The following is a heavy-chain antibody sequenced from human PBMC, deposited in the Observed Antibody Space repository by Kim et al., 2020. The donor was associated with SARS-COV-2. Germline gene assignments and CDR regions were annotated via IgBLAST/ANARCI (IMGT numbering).Heavy chain of an antibody. D-gene: IGHD3-16*01. Sequence: GGSLRLSCATSGFSFSAYDMNWVRQAPGKGLEWLSFITKNSKTIFYADSVKGRFTISRDNAKNSLYLRMNSLRDEETAVYYCVRDRMGGAFDIWGQGTMV. CDR1: GFSFSAYD. CDR3: VRDRMGGAFDI. CDR2: ITKNSKTI. V-gene: IGHV3-48*02. J-gene: IGHJ3*02.